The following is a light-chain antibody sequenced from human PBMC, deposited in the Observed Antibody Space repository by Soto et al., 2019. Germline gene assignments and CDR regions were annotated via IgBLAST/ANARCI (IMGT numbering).Light chain of an antibody. J-gene: IGKJ4*01. CDR3: QQYNSWPLT. Sequence: EVLMTQSPATLSVSPGERVTLSCRASQSVYSNLAWYQQKPGQAPRLLIYGASTRATVLPARFSGSGSGTEFTLTISSLQSEDFAVYYCQQYNSWPLTFGGGTKVEIK. V-gene: IGKV3-15*01. CDR2: GAS. CDR1: QSVYSN.